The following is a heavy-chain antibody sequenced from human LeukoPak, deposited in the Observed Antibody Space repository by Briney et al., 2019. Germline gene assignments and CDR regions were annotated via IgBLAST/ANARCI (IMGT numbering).Heavy chain of an antibody. Sequence: SGTLSLTCTGSGGYINSYYWSWIRQPAAKGLEWIGRIYTSGSTNYNPSLKSRVTMSVDTSKNQFSLKLSSVTAADTAVYYCARDSQYYDSSGLRMVDYFDYWGQGTLVTVSS. V-gene: IGHV4-4*07. CDR3: ARDSQYYDSSGLRMVDYFDY. CDR1: GGYINSYY. J-gene: IGHJ4*02. CDR2: IYTSGST. D-gene: IGHD3-22*01.